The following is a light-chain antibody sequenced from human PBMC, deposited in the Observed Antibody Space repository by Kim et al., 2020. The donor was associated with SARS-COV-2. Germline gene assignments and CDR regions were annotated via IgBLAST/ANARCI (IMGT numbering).Light chain of an antibody. CDR1: QSISIW. CDR3: QHYNGFPWT. V-gene: IGKV1-5*03. CDR2: KAS. J-gene: IGKJ1*01. Sequence: IHMTQSPATLSAVVGDRVTITCRTSQSISIWVAWYQQKPGKAPKLLIYKASILESGVPSRFSGSASGTEFTLTISSLQPDDFGTYYCQHYNGFPWTFGQGTKVEIK.